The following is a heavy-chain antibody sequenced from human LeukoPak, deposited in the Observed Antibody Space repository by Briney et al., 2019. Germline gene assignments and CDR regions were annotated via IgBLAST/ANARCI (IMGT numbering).Heavy chain of an antibody. CDR1: GFAFSRYS. CDR3: AREGCSGGSCYSTSGDAFDI. Sequence: GGSVRLSCAASGFAFSRYSMNWVREAPGKGLEWGSYISSSSSNKYYADSVKGRFTISRDNAKNSLYLQMKSLRAEDTAVYYCAREGCSGGSCYSTSGDAFDIWGQGTMVTVSS. V-gene: IGHV3-48*04. CDR2: ISSSSSNK. J-gene: IGHJ3*02. D-gene: IGHD2-15*01.